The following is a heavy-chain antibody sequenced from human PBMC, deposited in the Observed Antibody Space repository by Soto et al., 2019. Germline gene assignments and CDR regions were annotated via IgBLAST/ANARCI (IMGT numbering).Heavy chain of an antibody. V-gene: IGHV1-18*01. Sequence: QVQLVQCGAEVKKPGASVKVSCKASGYTFTSYGISWVRQAPGQGLEWMGWISAYNGNTNYAQKRQGRVTMTTDTSTSTAYMELRSLRSDDTAVYYCAREGPFLRAFWSGYYTSGRYYYYGMDVWGQGTTVTVSS. D-gene: IGHD3-3*01. J-gene: IGHJ6*02. CDR2: ISAYNGNT. CDR1: GYTFTSYG. CDR3: AREGPFLRAFWSGYYTSGRYYYYGMDV.